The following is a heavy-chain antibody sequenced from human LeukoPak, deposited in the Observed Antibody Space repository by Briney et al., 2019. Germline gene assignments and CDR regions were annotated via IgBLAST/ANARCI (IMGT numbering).Heavy chain of an antibody. Sequence: GGSLRLSCAASGFTFSDYYMSWIRQAPGKGLEWVSYISSSSSYTNYADSVKGRFTISRDNAKNTLYLQMNSLRAEDTAVYYCTRGQSSGYSSGDYWGQGTLVTVSS. J-gene: IGHJ4*02. CDR2: ISSSSSYT. CDR3: TRGQSSGYSSGDY. V-gene: IGHV3-11*06. CDR1: GFTFSDYY. D-gene: IGHD3-22*01.